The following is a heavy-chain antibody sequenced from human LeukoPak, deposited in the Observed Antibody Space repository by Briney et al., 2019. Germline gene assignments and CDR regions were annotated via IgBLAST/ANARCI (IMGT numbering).Heavy chain of an antibody. CDR3: ARGDYGDSIYGMDV. J-gene: IGHJ6*02. Sequence: ASVKVSCKASGYTFTSYGISWVRQAPGQGLEWMGWISAYNGNTNYAQKLQGRVTMPTDTSTSTAYMELRSLRSDDTAVYYCARGDYGDSIYGMDVWGQGTTVTVSS. D-gene: IGHD4-17*01. CDR1: GYTFTSYG. V-gene: IGHV1-18*01. CDR2: ISAYNGNT.